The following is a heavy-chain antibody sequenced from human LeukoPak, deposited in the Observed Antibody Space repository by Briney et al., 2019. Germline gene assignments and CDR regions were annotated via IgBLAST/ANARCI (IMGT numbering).Heavy chain of an antibody. CDR1: GYTSTGYY. CDR2: INPKSGGT. CDR3: ARDLSTTMVGAPVY. V-gene: IGHV1-2*02. Sequence: ASVKVSCVASGYTSTGYYIRWVRQAPGQGLEWMGWINPKSGGTNYAQKFQGRVTMTRDTSISTAFMELSRLRSDDTAVYYCARDLSTTMVGAPVYWGPGTPVTVSS. J-gene: IGHJ4*01. D-gene: IGHD3-10*01.